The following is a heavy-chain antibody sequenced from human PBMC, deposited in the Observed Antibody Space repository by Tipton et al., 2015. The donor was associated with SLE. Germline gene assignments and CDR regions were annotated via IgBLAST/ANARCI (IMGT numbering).Heavy chain of an antibody. J-gene: IGHJ6*03. V-gene: IGHV3-48*03. CDR1: GFTFSQYE. CDR2: ISSYSGGAK. CDR3: ARDHEKLSSYYYMDV. D-gene: IGHD3-10*01. Sequence: GSLRLSCAASGFTFSQYEVNWVRQAPGKGLEWVSYISSYSGGAKDYADSVKGRFTISRDNAKNSVFLQMNSLRVEDTALYYCARDHEKLSSYYYMDVWGKGITVTVSS.